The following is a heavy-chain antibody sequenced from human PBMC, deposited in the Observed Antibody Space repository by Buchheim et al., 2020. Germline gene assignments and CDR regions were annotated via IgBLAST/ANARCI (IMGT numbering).Heavy chain of an antibody. D-gene: IGHD5-12*01. CDR2: IYSGGST. CDR1: GFTVSSNY. Sequence: EVQLVESGGGLVQPGGSLRLSCAASGFTVSSNYMSWVRQAPGKGLEWVSVIYSGGSTYYADSVKGRFTISRDNSKNTLYLQMNSLRAEDTAVYYCARALAEYSGYDYVSGRPADHYYFDYWGQGTL. V-gene: IGHV3-66*02. J-gene: IGHJ4*02. CDR3: ARALAEYSGYDYVSGRPADHYYFDY.